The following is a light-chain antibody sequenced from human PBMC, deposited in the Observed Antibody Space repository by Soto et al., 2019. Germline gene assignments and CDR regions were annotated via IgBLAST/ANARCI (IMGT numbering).Light chain of an antibody. CDR3: QQYGDSPWT. Sequence: EIVMTQSPATLSVSPGERATLSCRASQSVRSNLAWYQQKPGQAPRLLIFDVSTRATGIPARFSGSGSGTDFTLTISRLEPEDFAVYYCQQYGDSPWTFGQGTKVDIK. J-gene: IGKJ1*01. CDR2: DVS. V-gene: IGKV3-15*01. CDR1: QSVRSN.